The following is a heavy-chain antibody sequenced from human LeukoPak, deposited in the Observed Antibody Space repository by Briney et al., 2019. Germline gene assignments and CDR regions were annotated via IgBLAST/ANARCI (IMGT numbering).Heavy chain of an antibody. CDR2: IKSDGTST. J-gene: IGHJ4*02. V-gene: IGHV3-74*01. CDR3: VRDHGDYYFDY. Sequence: GGSLRLSCAASGFTFSSYAMHWVRQGPGKGLVWVSRIKSDGTSTNYADSVKGRFTISRDNAKNTLYLQMNSLGVEDTAVYYCVRDHGDYYFDYWGQGTLVTVSS. CDR1: GFTFSSYA. D-gene: IGHD4-17*01.